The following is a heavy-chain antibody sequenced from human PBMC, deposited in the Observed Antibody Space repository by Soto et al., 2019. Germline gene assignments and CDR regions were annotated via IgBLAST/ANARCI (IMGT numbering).Heavy chain of an antibody. CDR1: GFTFSSYA. CDR3: AKEVQESSSWFDAFDI. J-gene: IGHJ3*02. D-gene: IGHD6-13*01. CDR2: ISGSGGST. V-gene: IGHV3-23*01. Sequence: GGSLRLSCAASGFTFSSYAMSWVRQAPGKGLEWVSAISGSGGSTYYADSVKGRFTISRDNSKNTLYLQMNSLRAEDTAVYYCAKEVQESSSWFDAFDIWGQGTMVTVS.